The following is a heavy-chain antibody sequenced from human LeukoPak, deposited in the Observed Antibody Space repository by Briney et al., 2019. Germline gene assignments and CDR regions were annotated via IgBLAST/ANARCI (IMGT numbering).Heavy chain of an antibody. CDR3: TSVDDYVWGSYRYGDY. Sequence: GGSLRLSCAASGFTFSSYAMSWVRQAPGKGLEWVSAISGSGGSTYYADSVKGRFTISRDNSKNTLYLQMNSLQTEDTAVYYCTSVDDYVWGSYRYGDYWGQGTLVTVSS. J-gene: IGHJ4*02. V-gene: IGHV3-23*01. CDR1: GFTFSSYA. CDR2: ISGSGGST. D-gene: IGHD3-16*02.